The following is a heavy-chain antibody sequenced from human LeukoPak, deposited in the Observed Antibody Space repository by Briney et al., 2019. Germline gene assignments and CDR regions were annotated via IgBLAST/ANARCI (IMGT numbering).Heavy chain of an antibody. CDR2: IYYSGST. D-gene: IGHD3-3*01. Sequence: RPSETLSLTCTVSGGSISGGDYYWSWIRQPPGKGLEWIGYIYYSGSTYYNPSLKSRVTISVDTSQNQFSLKLSSVTAADTAVYYCARDGAVLRFLERGTDYGMDVWGQGTTVTVSS. J-gene: IGHJ6*02. CDR1: GGSISGGDYY. CDR3: ARDGAVLRFLERGTDYGMDV. V-gene: IGHV4-30-4*01.